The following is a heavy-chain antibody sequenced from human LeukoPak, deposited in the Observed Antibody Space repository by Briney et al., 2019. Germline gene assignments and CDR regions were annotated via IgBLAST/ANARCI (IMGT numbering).Heavy chain of an antibody. Sequence: KPGGSLRLSCAASGFTFSSYSMDWVRQAPGKGLEWVSSISSSSSYIYYADSVKGRFTISRDNAKNSLYLQMNSLRAEDTAVYYCARRNGDYPNNNWFDPWGQGTLVTVSS. V-gene: IGHV3-21*01. CDR1: GFTFSSYS. D-gene: IGHD4-17*01. CDR2: ISSSSSYI. CDR3: ARRNGDYPNNNWFDP. J-gene: IGHJ5*02.